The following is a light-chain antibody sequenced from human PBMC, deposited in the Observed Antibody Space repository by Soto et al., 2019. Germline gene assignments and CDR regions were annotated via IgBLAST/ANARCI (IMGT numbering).Light chain of an antibody. J-gene: IGLJ1*01. Sequence: QSALTQPRSVSGSPGQSVTISCTGTSSDVGGYNYVSWYQQHPGKAPKLMIYDVSKRPSGVPDRFSGSKSGNTASLTISGLQAEDEADYYCCSYAGSDTRVFGTGTQLTVL. V-gene: IGLV2-11*01. CDR3: CSYAGSDTRV. CDR1: SSDVGGYNY. CDR2: DVS.